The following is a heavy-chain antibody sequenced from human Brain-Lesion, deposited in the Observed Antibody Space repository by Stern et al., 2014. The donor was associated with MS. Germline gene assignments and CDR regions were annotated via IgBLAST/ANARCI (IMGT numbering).Heavy chain of an antibody. D-gene: IGHD3-3*01. Sequence: VHLVESGAEVKKPGASVKVSCETSGYIFTGYYIHWVRQAPGHGLERTAWINPNTGGTKYAQKFQGRVAMSRDTSISTAYVELSSLTSDDTAVYYCARDQRGITIFGVVTDYYYLGMDVWGQGTTVTVSS. J-gene: IGHJ6*02. CDR3: ARDQRGITIFGVVTDYYYLGMDV. CDR1: GYIFTGYY. CDR2: INPNTGGT. V-gene: IGHV1-2*02.